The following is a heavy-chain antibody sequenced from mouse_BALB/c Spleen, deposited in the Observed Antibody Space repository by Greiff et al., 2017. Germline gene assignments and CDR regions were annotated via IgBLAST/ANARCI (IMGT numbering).Heavy chain of an antibody. CDR2: IDPENGDT. D-gene: IGHD2-14*01. CDR1: GFNIKDYY. Sequence: VQLQQSGAELVRSGASVKLSCTASGFNIKDYYMHWVKQRPEQGLEWIGWIDPENGDTEYAPKFQGKATMTADTSSNTAYLQLSSLTSEDTAVYYCNAGEVPTMDYWGQGTSVTVSS. CDR3: NAGEVPTMDY. V-gene: IGHV14-4*02. J-gene: IGHJ4*01.